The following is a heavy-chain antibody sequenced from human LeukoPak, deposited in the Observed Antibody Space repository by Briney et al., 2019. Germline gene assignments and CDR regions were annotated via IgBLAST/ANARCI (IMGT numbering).Heavy chain of an antibody. CDR3: AKKLRGSYYFDY. V-gene: IGHV3-23*01. J-gene: IGHJ4*02. CDR1: GFTFNSYA. Sequence: PGGSLRLSCAASGFTFNSYAMRWVRQAPGKGLEWVSAISGSGGSTYYADSVKGRFTISRDNSKNTLYLQMNSLRAEDTAVYYCAKKLRGSYYFDYWGQGTLVTVSS. D-gene: IGHD1-26*01. CDR2: ISGSGGST.